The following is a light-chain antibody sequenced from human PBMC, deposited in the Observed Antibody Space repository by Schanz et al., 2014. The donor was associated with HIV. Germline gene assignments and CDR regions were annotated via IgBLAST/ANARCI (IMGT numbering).Light chain of an antibody. CDR1: QSLLYKDGNTY. CDR2: KVS. V-gene: IGKV2-30*01. Sequence: DFVMTQSPLSLPVTLGQSASISCSSSQSLLYKDGNTYLHWFQQRPGQSPRLLIYKVSNRDSGVPDRFSGSGSGTDFTLEIGRVEAEDVGVYYCTQTLQTPQFTFGPGTKVDIK. CDR3: TQTLQTPQFT. J-gene: IGKJ3*01.